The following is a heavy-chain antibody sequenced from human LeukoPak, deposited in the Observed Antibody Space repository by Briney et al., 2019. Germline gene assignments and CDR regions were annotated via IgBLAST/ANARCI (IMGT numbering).Heavy chain of an antibody. V-gene: IGHV3-7*03. Sequence: QSGGPLRLSCAASGFTFSRYWMSWVRQAPRKGLEWVANIKQDGSETYYVDSMKGRFTISRDNAKNSLYLQMNSLRAEDTAVYYCARDKGDYDTSGSLFIFGGQGTLVTVSS. CDR1: GFTFSRYW. D-gene: IGHD3-22*01. CDR2: IKQDGSET. CDR3: ARDKGDYDTSGSLFIF. J-gene: IGHJ4*02.